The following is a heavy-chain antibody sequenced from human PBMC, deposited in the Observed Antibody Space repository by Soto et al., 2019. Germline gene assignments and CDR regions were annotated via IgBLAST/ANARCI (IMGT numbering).Heavy chain of an antibody. V-gene: IGHV4-59*01. CDR3: ARIDYDILTGYFTPFDN. CDR1: GGSISSYY. J-gene: IGHJ4*02. D-gene: IGHD3-9*01. CDR2: IYYSGST. Sequence: SSETLSLTCTVSGGSISSYYWSWIRQPPGKGLEWIGYIYYSGSTNYNPSLKSRVTISVDTSKNQFSLKLSSVTAADTAVYYFARIDYDILTGYFTPFDNWGQGTLVTVSS.